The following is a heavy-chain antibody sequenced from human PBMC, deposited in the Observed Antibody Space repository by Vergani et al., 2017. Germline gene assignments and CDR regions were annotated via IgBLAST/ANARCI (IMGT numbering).Heavy chain of an antibody. D-gene: IGHD2-15*01. CDR1: GFTFNSYA. J-gene: IGHJ3*01. Sequence: QLLESGGGLIQPGGSLRLSCAASGFTFNSYAMTWVRQAPGKGLEWVSGINNNGGSTYYADSVKGRFTISRDNSKNTLYLQMIKLRAEDTAAYYCAKGGGSGGCPYGEGAFDVWGQGTMVTVSS. CDR2: INNNGGST. V-gene: IGHV3-23*01. CDR3: AKGGGSGGCPYGEGAFDV.